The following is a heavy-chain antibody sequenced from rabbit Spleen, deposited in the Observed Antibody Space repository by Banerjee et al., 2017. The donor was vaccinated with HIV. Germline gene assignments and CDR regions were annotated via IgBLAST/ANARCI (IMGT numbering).Heavy chain of an antibody. D-gene: IGHD8-1*01. CDR2: IYAGSSGTT. Sequence: EESGGGLVQPEGSLTLTCTASGLAFSSRYWICWVRQAPGKGLEWIACIYAGSSGTTYDASGAKGRFTISKTSSTTVTLQMTSLTAADTATYFCARDTGSSFSTYGMDLWGQGTLVTVS. J-gene: IGHJ6*01. CDR1: GLAFSSRYW. CDR3: ARDTGSSFSTYGMDL. V-gene: IGHV1S45*01.